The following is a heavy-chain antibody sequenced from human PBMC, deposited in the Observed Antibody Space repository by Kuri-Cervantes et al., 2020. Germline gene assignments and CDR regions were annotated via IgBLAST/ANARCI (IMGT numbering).Heavy chain of an antibody. D-gene: IGHD4-17*01. CDR2: IRGGSGST. CDR3: AKDFGATVTTIWYFDL. V-gene: IGHV3-23*01. J-gene: IGHJ2*01. CDR1: GFTFSTYA. Sequence: GESLKISCVASGFTFSTYAMSWVRQAPGKGLEWVSAIRGGSGSTFYADSAKGRFTISRDNSKNTLYLQMNSLRAEDTAVYYCAKDFGATVTTIWYFDLWGRGTLVTVSS.